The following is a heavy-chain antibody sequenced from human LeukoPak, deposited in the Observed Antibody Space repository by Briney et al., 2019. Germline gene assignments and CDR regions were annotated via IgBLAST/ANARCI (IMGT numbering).Heavy chain of an antibody. V-gene: IGHV3-21*01. J-gene: IGHJ6*03. D-gene: IGHD3-10*01. CDR1: GFTFSSYS. Sequence: GGSLRLSCAASGFTFSSYSMNWVRQAPGKGLEWVSSISSSSSYIYYADSVKGRFTISRDNAKNSLYLQMNSLRAEDTAMYYCARDITMVRGVSLYYYYMDVWGKGTTVTVSS. CDR3: ARDITMVRGVSLYYYYMDV. CDR2: ISSSSSYI.